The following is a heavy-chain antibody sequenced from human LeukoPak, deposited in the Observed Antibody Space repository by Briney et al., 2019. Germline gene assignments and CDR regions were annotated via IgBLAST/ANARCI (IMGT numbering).Heavy chain of an antibody. Sequence: PGGSLRLSCATSGFTFSNYWVHSVRQAPGKGLGWVSDINTDGTTIHYADSVRGRFTISRDNAKSTVFLQRNSLRVEDTAVYYCARGPPGYRVGDYWGPGTLVTVSS. V-gene: IGHV3-74*01. CDR3: ARGPPGYRVGDY. J-gene: IGHJ4*02. CDR1: GFTFSNYW. CDR2: INTDGTTI. D-gene: IGHD2-2*03.